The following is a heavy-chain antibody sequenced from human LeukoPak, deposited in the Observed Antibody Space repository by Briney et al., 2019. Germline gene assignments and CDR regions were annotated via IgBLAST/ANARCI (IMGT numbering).Heavy chain of an antibody. Sequence: GGSLRLSCAASGFTFSRYSMNWVRQAPGKGLEWVSSISSSSLYIYYADSVKGRFTISRDNGKNSLYLQMNSLRAEDTAVYYCARDRGSGWYFVYWGQGTLVTVSS. J-gene: IGHJ4*02. CDR2: ISSSSLYI. V-gene: IGHV3-21*01. CDR3: ARDRGSGWYFVY. CDR1: GFTFSRYS. D-gene: IGHD6-19*01.